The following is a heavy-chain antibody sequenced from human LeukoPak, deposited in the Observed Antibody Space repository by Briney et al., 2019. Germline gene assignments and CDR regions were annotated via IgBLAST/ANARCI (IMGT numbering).Heavy chain of an antibody. V-gene: IGHV1-69*05. CDR1: GGIFSSYA. CDR2: IIPIFGTA. CDR3: ARDQDYDFWSGSDY. D-gene: IGHD3-3*01. Sequence: ASVKVSCKASGGIFSSYAISWVRQAPGQGLEWMGRIIPIFGTANYAQKFQGRVTITTDESTSTANMELSSLRSEDTAVYYCARDQDYDFWSGSDYWGQGTLVTVSS. J-gene: IGHJ4*02.